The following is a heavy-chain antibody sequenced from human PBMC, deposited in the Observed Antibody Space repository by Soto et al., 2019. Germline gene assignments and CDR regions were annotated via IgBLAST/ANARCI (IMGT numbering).Heavy chain of an antibody. CDR3: AREEEESVRTYYYYGTDV. CDR2: ISAYNGNT. Sequence: ASVKLSCKDSGYTITSNGISWVRQAPEQGLEWMGWISAYNGNTNYAQKLQGRVTMTTDTSTSTAYMELRSLRSDDTAVYYCAREEEESVRTYYYYGTDVWGQGTTVTVSS. V-gene: IGHV1-18*01. CDR1: GYTITSNG. J-gene: IGHJ6*02.